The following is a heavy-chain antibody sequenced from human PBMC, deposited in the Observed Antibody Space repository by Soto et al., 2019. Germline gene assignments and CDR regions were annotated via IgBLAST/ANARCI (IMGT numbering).Heavy chain of an antibody. Sequence: PGGSLRLSCAASGFTFTRYSMNWVRQAPGKGLEWVSSISSTTNFIYYGDSMKGRFTISRDNAKNSLYLEMNSLRAEDTAVYYCARESEDLTSNFDYWGQGTLVTVSS. V-gene: IGHV3-21*06. J-gene: IGHJ4*02. CDR2: ISSTTNFI. CDR1: GFTFTRYS. CDR3: ARESEDLTSNFDY.